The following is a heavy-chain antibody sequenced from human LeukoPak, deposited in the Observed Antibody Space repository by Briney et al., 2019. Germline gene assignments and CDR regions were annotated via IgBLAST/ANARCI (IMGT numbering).Heavy chain of an antibody. CDR2: VIPTLGIA. V-gene: IGHV1-69*04. J-gene: IGHJ4*02. CDR3: AREYGGGYSYGYYY. CDR1: GGTFSSYA. D-gene: IGHD5-18*01. Sequence: AVKLSCMASGGTFSSYAISWVRQTPGQGLEWVGRVIPTLGIANYSQSFQGRVTITADKSTGTAYMQLSSLRSEDTAVYYCAREYGGGYSYGYYYWGQETLVTVSS.